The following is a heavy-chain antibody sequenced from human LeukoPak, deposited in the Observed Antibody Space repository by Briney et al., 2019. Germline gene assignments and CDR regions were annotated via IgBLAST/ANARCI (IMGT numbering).Heavy chain of an antibody. CDR2: INTNTGNP. J-gene: IGHJ4*02. V-gene: IGHV7-4-1*02. Sequence: ASVKVSCKASGYTFTSYGISWVRQAPGQGLEWMGWINTNTGNPTYAQGFTGRFVFSLDTSVSTAYLQISSLKAEDTAVYYCARPYDSSGYYPFDYWGQGTLVTVSS. CDR3: ARPYDSSGYYPFDY. CDR1: GYTFTSYG. D-gene: IGHD3-22*01.